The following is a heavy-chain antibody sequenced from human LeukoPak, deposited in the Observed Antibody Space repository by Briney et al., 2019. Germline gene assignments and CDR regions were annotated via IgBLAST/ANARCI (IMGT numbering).Heavy chain of an antibody. CDR2: ISSSSSYI. CDR1: GFTFSSYS. CDR3: KSGGAAPGSFDY. J-gene: IGHJ4*02. V-gene: IGHV3-21*01. D-gene: IGHD1-1*01. Sequence: GGSLRLSCAASGFTFSSYSMTWVRQAPGKGLEWVSSISSSSSYIYYADSVKGRFTISRDNAKNSLHLQLNSLRVEDTAVYYCKSGGAAPGSFDYWGQGTLVTVSP.